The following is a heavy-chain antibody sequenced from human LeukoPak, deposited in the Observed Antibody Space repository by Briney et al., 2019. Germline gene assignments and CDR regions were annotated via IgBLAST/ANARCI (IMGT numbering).Heavy chain of an antibody. CDR3: ARDFDY. CDR1: GFTFSDSY. J-gene: IGHJ4*02. V-gene: IGHV3-11*04. Sequence: GGSLRLSCSASGFTFSDSYFSWIRQAPGKGLEWVSYIRTSGTNSHYADSVEGRFTISRDNAKNTLYLQMNSLRAEDTAVYYCARDFDYWGQGTLVTVSS. CDR2: IRTSGTNS.